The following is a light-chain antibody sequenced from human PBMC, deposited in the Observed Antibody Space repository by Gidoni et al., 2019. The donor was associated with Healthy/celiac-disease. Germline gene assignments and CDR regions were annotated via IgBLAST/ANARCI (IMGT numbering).Light chain of an antibody. CDR2: DAS. Sequence: QMTHSPSSLSASVGDRVTITCQASQVISNYLNWYQQKPGKAPKLLIYDASNLETGVPSRFSGSGSGTDFTFTISSLQPEDIATYYCQQDDNLPLTFGGGTKVEIK. J-gene: IGKJ4*01. CDR3: QQDDNLPLT. CDR1: QVISNY. V-gene: IGKV1-33*01.